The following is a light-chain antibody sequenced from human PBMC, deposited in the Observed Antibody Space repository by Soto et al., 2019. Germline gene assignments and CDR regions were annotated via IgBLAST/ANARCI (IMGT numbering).Light chain of an antibody. V-gene: IGLV1-44*01. CDR3: AAWDDTLNGFV. CDR2: SDN. CDR1: TPNIGKNT. J-gene: IGLJ1*01. Sequence: QSVLTQPPSASWTPGQRVPISCSGSTPNIGKNTVNWYQQLPGTAPKLLIYSDNQRPSGVPDRFSGSKSGTSASLAISGLQSEDEADYYCAAWDDTLNGFVFGTGTKVT.